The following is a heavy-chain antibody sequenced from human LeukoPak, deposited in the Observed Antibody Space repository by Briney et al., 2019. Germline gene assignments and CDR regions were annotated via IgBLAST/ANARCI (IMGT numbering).Heavy chain of an antibody. V-gene: IGHV1-58*01. CDR1: GFTFTSSA. D-gene: IGHD4-17*01. J-gene: IGHJ3*02. CDR3: AADLRYGDYELDAFDI. CDR2: IVVGSGNT. Sequence: GASVKVSCEASGFTFTSSAVPWVRQARGQRLEWIGWIVVGSGNTNYAQKFQERVTITRDMSTSTAYMELSSLRSEDTAVYYCAADLRYGDYELDAFDIWGQGTMVTVSS.